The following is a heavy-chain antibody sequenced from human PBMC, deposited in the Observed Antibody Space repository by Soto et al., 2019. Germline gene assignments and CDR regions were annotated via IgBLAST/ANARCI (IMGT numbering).Heavy chain of an antibody. V-gene: IGHV4-4*07. CDR1: GDSVSNYY. CDR3: TKGPNWNYYYGVDV. J-gene: IGHJ6*02. D-gene: IGHD1-20*01. CDR2: VYSSGAT. Sequence: QVQLQESGPGLVKPSETLSLTCTVSGDSVSNYYWSWIRQPAGRGLEWIARVYSSGATTYNPPLNARVTMSVDTSRNQFSLRLSSVTAADTAIYYCTKGPNWNYYYGVDVWGQGTAVTVSS.